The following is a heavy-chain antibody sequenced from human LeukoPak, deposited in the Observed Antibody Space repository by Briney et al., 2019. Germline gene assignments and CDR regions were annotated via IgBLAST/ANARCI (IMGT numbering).Heavy chain of an antibody. CDR3: AKAPLYDFWSGYSWFDP. J-gene: IGHJ5*02. V-gene: IGHV3-23*01. CDR2: ISGSGGST. CDR1: GFTFSSYA. Sequence: GGSLRLSCAAPGFTFSSYAMSWVRQAPGKGLEWVSAISGSGGSTYYADSVKGRFTISRDNSKNTLYLQMNSLRAEDTAVYYCAKAPLYDFWSGYSWFDPWGQGTLVTVSS. D-gene: IGHD3-3*01.